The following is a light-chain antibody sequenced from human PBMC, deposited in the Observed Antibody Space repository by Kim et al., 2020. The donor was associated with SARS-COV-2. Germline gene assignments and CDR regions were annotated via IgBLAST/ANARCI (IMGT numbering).Light chain of an antibody. CDR1: SSDVCGYNY. CDR2: DVN. J-gene: IGLJ3*02. V-gene: IGLV2-14*03. Sequence: GKSSTLPCNRTSSDVCGYNYVSLYQQHPNKPPKLMIYDVNDRPSGVSDRFSGSKSGNTASLIISGLQAEDEADYYCSSYTTSSTWVFGGGTKLTVL. CDR3: SSYTTSSTWV.